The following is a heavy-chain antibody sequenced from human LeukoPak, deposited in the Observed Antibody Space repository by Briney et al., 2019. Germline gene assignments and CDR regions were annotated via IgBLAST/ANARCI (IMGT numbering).Heavy chain of an antibody. CDR2: IIPILGIA. D-gene: IGHD4-23*01. CDR1: GGTFSSYT. V-gene: IGHV1-69*02. J-gene: IGHJ4*02. Sequence: VASVKVSCKASGGTFSSYTISWVRQAPGQGLEWMGRIIPILGIANYVQKFQGRVTITADKSTSTAYMELSSLRSEDTAVYYCASGGNPYYFDYWGQGTLVTVSS. CDR3: ASGGNPYYFDY.